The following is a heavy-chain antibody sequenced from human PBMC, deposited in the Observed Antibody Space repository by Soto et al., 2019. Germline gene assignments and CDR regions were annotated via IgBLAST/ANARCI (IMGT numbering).Heavy chain of an antibody. Sequence: GGSLRLSCAASGFTFSSYAMTWARQAPGKGLEWVSVISGSGGSTYFADSVKGRFTISRDNSKNTLYLQMSSLRAEDTAVYYCAKLPWADYGGIFDPWGQGTLVTVSS. J-gene: IGHJ5*02. CDR2: ISGSGGST. CDR3: AKLPWADYGGIFDP. D-gene: IGHD4-17*01. CDR1: GFTFSSYA. V-gene: IGHV3-23*01.